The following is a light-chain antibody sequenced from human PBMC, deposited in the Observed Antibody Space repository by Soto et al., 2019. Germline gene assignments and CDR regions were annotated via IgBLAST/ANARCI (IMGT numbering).Light chain of an antibody. CDR2: EVS. CDR3: SSFKGTNSFV. J-gene: IGLJ1*01. Sequence: QSVLTQPPSASGSPGQSVTISCTVTSSDVGGYNYVSWYQQHPGKAPKLMIYEVSKRPSGVPDRFSGSKSGNTASLTVSGLQADDEANYYCSSFKGTNSFVFGTGTKV. CDR1: SSDVGGYNY. V-gene: IGLV2-8*01.